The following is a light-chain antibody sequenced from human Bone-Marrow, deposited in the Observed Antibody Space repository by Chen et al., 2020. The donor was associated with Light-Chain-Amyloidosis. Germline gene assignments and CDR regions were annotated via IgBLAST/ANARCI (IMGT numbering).Light chain of an antibody. Sequence: SYVLTQPSSVSVAPGQTATIARGGNNIGPTSVPWYQQTPGQAPLLVVYDDSDRPSGIPERLSGSNSGNTATLTISRVEAGDEADYYCQVWDRSSDRPVFGGGTKLTVL. CDR2: DDS. CDR1: NIGPTS. J-gene: IGLJ3*02. CDR3: QVWDRSSDRPV. V-gene: IGLV3-21*02.